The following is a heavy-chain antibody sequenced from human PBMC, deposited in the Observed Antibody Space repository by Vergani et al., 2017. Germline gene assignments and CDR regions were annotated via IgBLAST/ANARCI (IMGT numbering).Heavy chain of an antibody. CDR2: IYYSGST. J-gene: IGHJ6*02. CDR1: GGSISSGSYY. CDR3: ARHGLGVMPYYGMDV. D-gene: IGHD2-2*01. V-gene: IGHV4-61*01. Sequence: QVQLQESGPGLVKPSQTLSLTCTVSGGSISSGSYYWSWIRQPPGKGLEWIGYIYYSGSTNYNPSLKSRVTISVDTSKNQFSLKLSSVTAADTAVYYCARHGLGVMPYYGMDVWGQGTTVTVSS.